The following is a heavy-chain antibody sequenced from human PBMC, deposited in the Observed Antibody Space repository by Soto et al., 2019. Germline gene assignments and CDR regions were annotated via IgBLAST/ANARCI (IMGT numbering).Heavy chain of an antibody. J-gene: IGHJ6*02. CDR2: ISAYNGDT. CDR3: ARDPPFSGILRGTPLMDV. CDR1: GYSFTTHG. Sequence: ASVKVSCKASGYSFTTHGISWVRRAPGHGLEWMGWISAYNGDTHYVQRFQGRLTMTTDASTSTAYMELRSLTSDDTAVYYCARDPPFSGILRGTPLMDVWGQGTTVTVSS. D-gene: IGHD4-17*01. V-gene: IGHV1-18*04.